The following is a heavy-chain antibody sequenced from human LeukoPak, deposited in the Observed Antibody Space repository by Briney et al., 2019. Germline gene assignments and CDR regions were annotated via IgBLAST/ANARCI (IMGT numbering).Heavy chain of an antibody. CDR3: ARLSGDDWHFTL. V-gene: IGHV3-53*01. Sequence: GGSLRLSCVVSGFTVSNNYVSWVRQAPGKGLEWVSLIYSDGRTQYADSVKGRFTISRDNSKNTLYLQMNSLRAEDTAVFYCARLSGDDWHFTLWDRGTLVTVSS. D-gene: IGHD7-27*01. J-gene: IGHJ2*01. CDR2: IYSDGRT. CDR1: GFTVSNNY.